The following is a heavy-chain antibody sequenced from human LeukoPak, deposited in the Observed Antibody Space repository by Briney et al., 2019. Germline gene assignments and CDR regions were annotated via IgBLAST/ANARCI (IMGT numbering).Heavy chain of an antibody. J-gene: IGHJ3*02. D-gene: IGHD2-2*01. CDR2: ISAYNGNT. Sequence: ASVKVSCKASGYTFTSYGISWVRQAPGQGLEWMGWISAYNGNTNYAQKLQGRVTITTDTSTSTAYMELRSLRSDDTAVYYCARDISSGYCSSTSCPSDAFDIWGQGTMVTVSS. V-gene: IGHV1-18*01. CDR1: GYTFTSYG. CDR3: ARDISSGYCSSTSCPSDAFDI.